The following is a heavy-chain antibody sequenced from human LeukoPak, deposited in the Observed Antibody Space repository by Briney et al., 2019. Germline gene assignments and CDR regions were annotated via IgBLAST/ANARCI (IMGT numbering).Heavy chain of an antibody. CDR2: MNPNSGNT. D-gene: IGHD2-15*01. CDR1: AYTFTSYD. Sequence: ASVKVFCKASAYTFTSYDINWVRQATGQGLEWMGWMNPNSGNTGYAQKFQGGVTMTRNTSISTAYMELSSLRSEDTAVYYCARGAPGSYCSGGSCPFLGYWGQGTLISVSS. CDR3: ARGAPGSYCSGGSCPFLGY. J-gene: IGHJ4*02. V-gene: IGHV1-8*01.